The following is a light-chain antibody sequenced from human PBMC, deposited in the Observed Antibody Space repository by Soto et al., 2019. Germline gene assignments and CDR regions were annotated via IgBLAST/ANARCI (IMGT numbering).Light chain of an antibody. CDR2: EVS. J-gene: IGLJ1*01. Sequence: QPVLTQPASVSGSPGQSITISCTGTNNDVGAYNHVSWYQQHPGKAPKLIIYEVSNRPSGVSDRFSGSKSDDTASLTISGLHAEDEADYYCSSYTNSITLYVFGTGTKLTVL. CDR3: SSYTNSITLYV. CDR1: NNDVGAYNH. V-gene: IGLV2-14*01.